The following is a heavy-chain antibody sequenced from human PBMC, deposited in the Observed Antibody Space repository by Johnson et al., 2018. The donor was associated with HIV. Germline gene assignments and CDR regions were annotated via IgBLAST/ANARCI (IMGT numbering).Heavy chain of an antibody. D-gene: IGHD3-10*01. J-gene: IGHJ3*01. CDR3: ARAPEVRGVDAFDV. Sequence: EVQLVESGGGVVQPGRSLRLSCAASGFTFSSYDMHWVRQATGKGLEWVSAIGTAGDTYYPGSVKGRFTISRENAKNSLYLQMNSLRAGDTAVYYCARAPEVRGVDAFDVWGQGTVVIVSS. CDR2: IGTAGDT. CDR1: GFTFSSYD. V-gene: IGHV3-13*01.